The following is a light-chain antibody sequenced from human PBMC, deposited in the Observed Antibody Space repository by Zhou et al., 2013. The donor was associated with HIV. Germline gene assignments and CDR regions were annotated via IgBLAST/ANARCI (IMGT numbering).Light chain of an antibody. V-gene: IGKV1-13*02. CDR1: QGISSA. J-gene: IGKJ1*01. CDR2: DAS. Sequence: AIQLTQSPSSLSASVGDRVTITCRASQGISSALAWYQQKPGKAPKLLIYDASSLESGVPSRFSGSGSGTDFTLTISSLQPDDLATYFCQQYNSYPRTFGPGTKVGN. CDR3: QQYNSYPRT.